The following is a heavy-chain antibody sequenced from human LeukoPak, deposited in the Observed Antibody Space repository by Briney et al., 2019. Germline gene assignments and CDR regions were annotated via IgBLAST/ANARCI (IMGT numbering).Heavy chain of an antibody. CDR1: GYTFTSYD. CDR3: ARDYGDYGTNWFDP. CDR2: MNPNSGNT. J-gene: IGHJ5*02. D-gene: IGHD4-17*01. Sequence: GASVKVSCKASGYTFTSYDINWVRPATGQGHEWMGWMNPNSGNTGYAQKFQGRVTITRNTSISTAYMELSSLRSEDTAVYYCARDYGDYGTNWFDPWGQGTLVTVSS. V-gene: IGHV1-8*03.